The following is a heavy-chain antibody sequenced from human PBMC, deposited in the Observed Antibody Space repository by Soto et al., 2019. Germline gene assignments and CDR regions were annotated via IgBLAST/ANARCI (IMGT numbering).Heavy chain of an antibody. V-gene: IGHV5-51*01. CDR3: ARGGYSNTYNDY. CDR2: IFPGDSDT. CDR1: GYNFTKYW. Sequence: GESLKISCQGSGYNFTKYWVGWVRQLPGNGLEWMGIIFPGDSDTRYSPSFQGQVTISADKSISIAYLQWSSLKTSDTAMYYCARGGYSNTYNDYWGQGTLVTVSS. D-gene: IGHD3-16*01. J-gene: IGHJ4*02.